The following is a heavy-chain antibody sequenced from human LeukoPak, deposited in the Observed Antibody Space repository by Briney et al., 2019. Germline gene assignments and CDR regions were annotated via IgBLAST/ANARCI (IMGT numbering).Heavy chain of an antibody. CDR2: IKPSSSII. CDR3: ARDRQGGSFDY. D-gene: IGHD2-15*01. J-gene: IGHJ4*02. V-gene: IGHV3-48*02. CDR1: GFSFSSYD. Sequence: GGSLRLSCAASGFSFSSYDMNWVRQAPGKGLEWVSFIKPSSSIIYYADSVKGRFTVSRDNAKNSLYLQMNSLSDEDMAVYYCARDRQGGSFDYWGQGTLVTVSS.